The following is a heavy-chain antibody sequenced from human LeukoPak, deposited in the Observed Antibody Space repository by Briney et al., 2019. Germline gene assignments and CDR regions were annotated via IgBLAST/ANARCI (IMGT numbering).Heavy chain of an antibody. V-gene: IGHV3-30*02. Sequence: SGGSLRLSCAASGFTFSSYGMHWVRQAPGKGLEWVAFIRYDGSNKYYADSVKGRFTISRDNSKNTLYLQMNSLRAEDTAVYYCAKGAYDILTEDVWGKGNTVSVSS. CDR3: AKGAYDILTEDV. CDR1: GFTFSSYG. J-gene: IGHJ6*04. D-gene: IGHD3-9*01. CDR2: IRYDGSNK.